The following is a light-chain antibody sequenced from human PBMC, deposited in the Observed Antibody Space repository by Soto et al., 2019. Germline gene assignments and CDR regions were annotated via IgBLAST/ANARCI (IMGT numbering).Light chain of an antibody. CDR3: QSYDTSLREYV. J-gene: IGLJ1*01. CDR2: DNT. V-gene: IGLV1-40*01. CDR1: SSNIGAGYH. Sequence: QSVLTQPSSVSGAPGQRVTLSCTGSSSNIGAGYHVHWYQHLPGTAPKLLISDNTNRPSGVPDRFSGSKSGTSASLAITGLQAEDEADYYCQSYDTSLREYVFGTGTKVTVL.